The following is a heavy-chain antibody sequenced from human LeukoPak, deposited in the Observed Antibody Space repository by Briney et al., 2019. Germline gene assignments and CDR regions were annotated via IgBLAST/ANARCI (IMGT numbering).Heavy chain of an antibody. J-gene: IGHJ4*02. CDR2: IWYDGSNK. CDR1: GFTFSSYG. D-gene: IGHD6-25*01. V-gene: IGHV3-33*01. CDR3: ARDLAATHLFGF. Sequence: AGGSLRLSCAASGFTFSSYGMHWVRQAPGKGLEWVAVIWYDGSNKYYADSVKGRFTISRDNSKNTLYLQMNSLRAEDTAVYYCARDLAATHLFGFWGQGTLVTVSS.